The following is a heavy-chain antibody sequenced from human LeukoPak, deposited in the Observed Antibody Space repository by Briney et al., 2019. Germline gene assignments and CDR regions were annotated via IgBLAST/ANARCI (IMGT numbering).Heavy chain of an antibody. V-gene: IGHV3-9*01. Sequence: GRSLRLSCAASGFTFEDHAMHWVRQAPGKGLEGVSSISWSGDRIGYADSVKGRFTISRDNAKNSLVLQMNILRGEDTALYYCAKDLGGSATTVWGQGTLVTVSS. CDR1: GFTFEDHA. D-gene: IGHD2-2*01. CDR3: AKDLGGSATTV. CDR2: ISWSGDRI. J-gene: IGHJ4*02.